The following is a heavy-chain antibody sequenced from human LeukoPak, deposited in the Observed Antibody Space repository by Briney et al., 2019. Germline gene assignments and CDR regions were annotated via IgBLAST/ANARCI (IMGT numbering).Heavy chain of an antibody. CDR2: IYYSGST. J-gene: IGHJ4*02. Sequence: SETLSLTCTVSGGSISSYYWSWIRQPPGKGLEWIGYIYYSGSTNYNPSLKSRVTISVDTSKNQFSLKLSSVTAADTAVYYCARGMITMVRGVMTDYFDYWGQGTLVTVSS. V-gene: IGHV4-59*01. D-gene: IGHD3-10*01. CDR1: GGSISSYY. CDR3: ARGMITMVRGVMTDYFDY.